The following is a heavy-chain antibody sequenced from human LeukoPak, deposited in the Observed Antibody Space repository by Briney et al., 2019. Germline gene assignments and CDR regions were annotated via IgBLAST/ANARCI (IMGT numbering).Heavy chain of an antibody. CDR1: GYTFTSCA. CDR3: ARADAREYSYGPAKSPKFDY. J-gene: IGHJ4*02. CDR2: INAGNGNT. D-gene: IGHD5-18*01. Sequence: ASVKVSCKASGYTFTSCAMHWVRQAPGQRLEWMGWINAGNGNTKYSQKFQGRVTITRDTSASTAYMELSSLRSEDTAVYYCARADAREYSYGPAKSPKFDYWGQGTLVTVSS. V-gene: IGHV1-3*01.